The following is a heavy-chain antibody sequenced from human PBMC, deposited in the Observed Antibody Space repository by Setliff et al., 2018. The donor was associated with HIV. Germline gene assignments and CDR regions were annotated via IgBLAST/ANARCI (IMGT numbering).Heavy chain of an antibody. CDR2: INHRGST. J-gene: IGHJ4*02. V-gene: IGHV4-34*01. CDR3: ARESPSSSWFYFDF. D-gene: IGHD6-13*01. Sequence: SETLSLTCAVYGGSFSDYYWTWIRQSPGKGLEWIGEINHRGSTNCNPSLKSRVTVSVDTSKNQFPLKLGSVTAADTAVYYCARESPSSSWFYFDFWGQGTLVTVSS. CDR1: GGSFSDYY.